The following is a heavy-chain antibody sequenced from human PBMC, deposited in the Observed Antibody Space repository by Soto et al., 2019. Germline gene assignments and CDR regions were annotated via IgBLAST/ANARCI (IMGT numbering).Heavy chain of an antibody. Sequence: QVQLVESGGGVLKPGRSLRLSCAASGFTFSSYGMSWVRQAPGKGLEWVAGIWYDGSNKYYADSVKGRLTISRDNSKNTLYPQMTSLRAEGPVVYYWARAGIAAADIAYYYYYGLDGWGQGTTVTVSS. V-gene: IGHV3-33*01. CDR3: ARAGIAAADIAYYYYYGLDG. D-gene: IGHD6-13*01. CDR2: IWYDGSNK. CDR1: GFTFSSYG. J-gene: IGHJ6*02.